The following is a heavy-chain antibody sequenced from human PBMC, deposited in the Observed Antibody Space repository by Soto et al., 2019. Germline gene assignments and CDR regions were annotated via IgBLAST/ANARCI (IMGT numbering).Heavy chain of an antibody. Sequence: ASMKVSCKSSGYTFTGYYMHWVQQAPGQGLEWMGWINPNSGGTNYAQKFQGRVTMTRDTSISTAYMELSRLRSDDTAVYYCAAGLVGATFYYYYYGMDVWGQGTTVTVSS. CDR1: GYTFTGYY. CDR2: INPNSGGT. V-gene: IGHV1-2*02. CDR3: AAGLVGATFYYYYYGMDV. D-gene: IGHD1-26*01. J-gene: IGHJ6*02.